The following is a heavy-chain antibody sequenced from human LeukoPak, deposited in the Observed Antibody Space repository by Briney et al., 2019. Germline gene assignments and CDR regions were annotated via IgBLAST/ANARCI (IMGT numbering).Heavy chain of an antibody. Sequence: GGSLRLSCTASGFTFGDYAMSWFRQAPGKGLEWVSSISSSSTYIYYADSVKGRFTISRDNAKNSLYLQMNSLRAEDTAVYYCARVPITMVRGVITGYYFDYWGQGTLGTVSS. CDR2: ISSSSTYI. V-gene: IGHV3-21*01. D-gene: IGHD3-10*01. CDR1: GFTFGDYA. J-gene: IGHJ4*02. CDR3: ARVPITMVRGVITGYYFDY.